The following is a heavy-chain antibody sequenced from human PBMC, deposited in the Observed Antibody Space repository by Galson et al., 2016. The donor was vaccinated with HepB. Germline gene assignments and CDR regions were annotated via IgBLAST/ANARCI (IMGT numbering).Heavy chain of an antibody. CDR2: SGSGGPT. J-gene: IGHJ4*02. CDR1: GFTFSSYA. Sequence: SLRLSCAASGFTFSSYAMSWVRQAPGKGLEWVSSSGSGGPTYYADSVKGRFTISRDNSKNTLFLQMHSLRADDTAVYYCANSVLEYDILTGYYRRGAAYWRQGTLVTVSS. CDR3: ANSVLEYDILTGYYRRGAAY. D-gene: IGHD3-9*01. V-gene: IGHV3-23*01.